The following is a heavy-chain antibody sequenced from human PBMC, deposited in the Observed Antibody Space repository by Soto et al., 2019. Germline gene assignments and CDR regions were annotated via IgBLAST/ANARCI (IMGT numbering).Heavy chain of an antibody. V-gene: IGHV5-10-1*04. D-gene: IGHD3-10*01. CDR1: GYSFAGYW. Sequence: PGESLKISCKGSGYSFAGYWITWVRQKPGKGLEWMGRIDPSDSRTYYSPSFQGQVTFSVDKSINTAYLHLSTLKASDTAMFYCVRRRGYSSSGAFDYWAQGTLVTVSS. CDR3: VRRRGYSSSGAFDY. J-gene: IGHJ4*02. CDR2: IDPSDSRT.